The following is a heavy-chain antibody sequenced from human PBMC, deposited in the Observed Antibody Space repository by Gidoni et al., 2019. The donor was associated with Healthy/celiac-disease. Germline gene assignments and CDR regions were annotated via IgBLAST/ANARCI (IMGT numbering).Heavy chain of an antibody. CDR2: IFSNDEK. CDR1: GFSLSNARVG. J-gene: IGHJ4*02. Sequence: QVTLKESGPVRVKPTVTLTLTCTASGFSLSNARVGVSWIRQPPGKALEWLAHIFSNDEKSYSTSLKSRLTISKDTSKSQVVLTMTNMDPVDTATYYCARIGGYYYESSGYYQDYWGQGTLVTVSS. V-gene: IGHV2-26*01. D-gene: IGHD3-22*01. CDR3: ARIGGYYYESSGYYQDY.